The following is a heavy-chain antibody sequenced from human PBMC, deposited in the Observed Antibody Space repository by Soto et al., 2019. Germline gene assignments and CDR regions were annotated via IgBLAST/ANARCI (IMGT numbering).Heavy chain of an antibody. CDR2: IYYSGST. CDR1: GGSISSGDYY. V-gene: IGHV4-30-4*01. CDR3: ARDHYVYDILPAYGYYYGMDV. Sequence: QVQLQESGPGLVKPSQTLSLTCTVSGGSISSGDYYWSWIRQPPGKGLEWIGYIYYSGSTYYNPSRNCRVTISVDTSKYQFSLKLSSVTAADTAVYYCARDHYVYDILPAYGYYYGMDVWGQGTTVTVSS. J-gene: IGHJ6*02. D-gene: IGHD3-9*01.